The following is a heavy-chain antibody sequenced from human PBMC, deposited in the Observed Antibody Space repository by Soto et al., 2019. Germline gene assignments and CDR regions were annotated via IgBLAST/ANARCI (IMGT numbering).Heavy chain of an antibody. Sequence: ASVKVSCKGSGYTFFDYYMHWVRQAPGQGLEWMGWINPKSGGTEYAQKFQGRVAMTRDTSISTAYMELSGLKSDDTAVYYCANLQGGLTFDPWGQGTLVTVSS. J-gene: IGHJ5*02. D-gene: IGHD3-16*01. CDR1: GYTFFDYY. CDR3: ANLQGGLTFDP. V-gene: IGHV1-2*02. CDR2: INPKSGGT.